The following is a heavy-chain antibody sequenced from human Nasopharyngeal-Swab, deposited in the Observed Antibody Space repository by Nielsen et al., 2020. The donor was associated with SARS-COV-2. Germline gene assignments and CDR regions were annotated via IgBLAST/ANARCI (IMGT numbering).Heavy chain of an antibody. CDR3: ARGPGYYDILTGYFRFDP. J-gene: IGHJ5*02. CDR2: IYTTGST. CDR1: GGSISSYC. V-gene: IGHV4-4*07. Sequence: SETLSLTCTVSGGSISSYCWSWIRQPAGKGLEWIGRIYTTGSTNYNPSLKSRVTMSVDTSKNQFSLKLTSVTAADTAVYYCARGPGYYDILTGYFRFDPWGQGTLVTVSS. D-gene: IGHD3-9*01.